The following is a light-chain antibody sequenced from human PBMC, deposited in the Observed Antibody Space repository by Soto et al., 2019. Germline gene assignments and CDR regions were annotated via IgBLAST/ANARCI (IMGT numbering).Light chain of an antibody. CDR1: QSISSW. J-gene: IGKJ1*01. Sequence: DIQMTQSPSTLSASVGDRVTITCRVSQSISSWLAWYQQKPGKAPKLLIYDASNLESGVPSRFSGSGSGTEFTLTISSLQPDDFATYHCQQYNSYPITFGQGTKVDI. CDR2: DAS. CDR3: QQYNSYPIT. V-gene: IGKV1-5*01.